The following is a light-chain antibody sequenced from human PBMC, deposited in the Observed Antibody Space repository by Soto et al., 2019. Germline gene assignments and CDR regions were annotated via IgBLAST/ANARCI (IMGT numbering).Light chain of an antibody. Sequence: SYELTQPPSVSVAPGQTARITCGGNSIGSRSVHWYQQKPGQAPVLVLYDDSDRPTGIPERFSGFNSGNTAILTISRVEAGDEADYYCQVWDSSSEYPLFGGGTKL. CDR2: DDS. J-gene: IGLJ3*02. CDR1: SIGSRS. V-gene: IGLV3-21*02. CDR3: QVWDSSSEYPL.